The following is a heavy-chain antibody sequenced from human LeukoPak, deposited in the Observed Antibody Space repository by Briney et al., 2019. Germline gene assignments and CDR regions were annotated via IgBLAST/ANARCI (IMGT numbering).Heavy chain of an antibody. J-gene: IGHJ6*03. CDR2: INPSGGST. V-gene: IGHV1-46*01. Sequence: ASVRVSCKASGYTFTSYDVNWVRQATGQGLEWMGIINPSGGSTSYAQKFQGRVTMTRDTSTSTVYMELSSLRSEDTAVYYCARAGLPAASYYYYMDVWGKGTTVTVSS. CDR3: ARAGLPAASYYYYMDV. CDR1: GYTFTSYD. D-gene: IGHD2-2*01.